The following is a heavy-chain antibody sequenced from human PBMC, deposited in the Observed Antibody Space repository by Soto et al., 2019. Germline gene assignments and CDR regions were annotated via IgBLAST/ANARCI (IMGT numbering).Heavy chain of an antibody. CDR3: ARERAAPSWIDP. D-gene: IGHD6-6*01. V-gene: IGHV4-4*07. Sequence: PSETLSLTCTLSGGSVTSNYWTWIRQPAGKGLEWIGRMYISGTTDYNPSLRGRATMSVDTSKNQFSLTLTSVTAADTAVYYCARERAAPSWIDPWGRGPLVTASS. CDR2: MYISGTT. J-gene: IGHJ5*02. CDR1: GGSVTSNY.